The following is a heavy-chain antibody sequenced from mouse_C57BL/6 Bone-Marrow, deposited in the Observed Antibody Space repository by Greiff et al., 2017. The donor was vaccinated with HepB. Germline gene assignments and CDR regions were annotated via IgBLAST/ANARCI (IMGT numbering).Heavy chain of an antibody. D-gene: IGHD2-4*01. Sequence: VQLQQSGPVLVKPGASVKMSCKASGYTFTDYYMNWVKQSHGKSLEWIGLINPYNGGTSYNQKFKGKATLTVDKSSSTAYMELNSLTSEDSAVYYCARDYDGEGYWGQGTSVTVSS. V-gene: IGHV1-19*01. J-gene: IGHJ4*01. CDR1: GYTFTDYY. CDR3: ARDYDGEGY. CDR2: INPYNGGT.